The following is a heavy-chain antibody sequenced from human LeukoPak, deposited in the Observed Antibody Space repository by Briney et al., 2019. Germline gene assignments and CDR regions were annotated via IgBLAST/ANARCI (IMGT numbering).Heavy chain of an antibody. D-gene: IGHD3-10*01. J-gene: IGHJ4*02. CDR3: VRSLERFGTRDY. Sequence: GGSLRLSCPGSEFIFRAYWMTWVRQAPGKGLEGVAHINQDGSEKYYMDSVKGRFAISRDNAKKSLFLQMNSLTAEDTALYYCVRSLERFGTRDYWGQGTLVTVSS. CDR1: EFIFRAYW. CDR2: INQDGSEK. V-gene: IGHV3-7*01.